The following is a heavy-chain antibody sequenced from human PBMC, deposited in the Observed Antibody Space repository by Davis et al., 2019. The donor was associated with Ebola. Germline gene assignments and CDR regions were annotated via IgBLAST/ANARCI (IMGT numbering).Heavy chain of an antibody. CDR3: AKAKFSGSALIGH. CDR2: INGDRGRI. V-gene: IGHV3-43*02. CDR1: GFTFGDYT. Sequence: PGGSLRLSCATSGFTFGDYTMHWVRQAPGKGLEWVSFINGDRGRIDYADSVKGRFTISGDNSKNSLYLQMNSLTTEDTASYYCAKAKFSGSALIGHWGQGTLVTVSS. J-gene: IGHJ4*02. D-gene: IGHD1-26*01.